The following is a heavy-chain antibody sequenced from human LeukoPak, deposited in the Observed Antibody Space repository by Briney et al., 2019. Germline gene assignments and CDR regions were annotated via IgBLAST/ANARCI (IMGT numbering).Heavy chain of an antibody. CDR1: GFTFSSYA. Sequence: PGGSLRLSCAASGFTFSSYAMSWVRQAPGKGLEWVSAISGSGGSTYYADSVKGRFTISRDNSKNTLYLQMNSLRAEDTAVYYCAKDRKTPDYDFWSGYSYYYYGMDVWGQGTTVTVSS. CDR3: AKDRKTPDYDFWSGYSYYYYGMDV. J-gene: IGHJ6*02. D-gene: IGHD3-3*01. CDR2: ISGSGGST. V-gene: IGHV3-23*01.